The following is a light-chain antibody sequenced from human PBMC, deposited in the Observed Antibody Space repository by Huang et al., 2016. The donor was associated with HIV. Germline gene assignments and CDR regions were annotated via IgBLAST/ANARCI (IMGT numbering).Light chain of an antibody. CDR3: QQLNGYPLT. J-gene: IGKJ4*01. V-gene: IGKV1-9*01. Sequence: IQLTQSPSSLSASVGDRVTISCRASQGISSYLAWYQQKPGKAPKLLFYAASTFQNGVPSRFSGSGSGTDFTLTITSRQPEDFATYYCQQLNGYPLTFGGGTKVEIK. CDR2: AAS. CDR1: QGISSY.